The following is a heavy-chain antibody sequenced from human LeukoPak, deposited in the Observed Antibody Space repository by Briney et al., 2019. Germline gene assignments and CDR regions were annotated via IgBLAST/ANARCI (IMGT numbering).Heavy chain of an antibody. D-gene: IGHD4-17*01. CDR1: GFTFSSYA. Sequence: QTGGSLRLSCAASGFTFSSYAMSWVRQAPGKGLEWVSAISGSGGSTYYTDSVKGRFTISRDNSKNTQYLQMNSLRAEDTAVYYCAKDVYGDYDYYFDYWGQGTLVTVSS. CDR2: ISGSGGST. J-gene: IGHJ4*02. V-gene: IGHV3-23*01. CDR3: AKDVYGDYDYYFDY.